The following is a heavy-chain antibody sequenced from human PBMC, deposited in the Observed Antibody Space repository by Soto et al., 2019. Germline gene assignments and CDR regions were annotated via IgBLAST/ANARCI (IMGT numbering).Heavy chain of an antibody. D-gene: IGHD2-15*01. V-gene: IGHV3-30*03. J-gene: IGHJ6*02. Sequence: GGSLRLSCAASGFTFSSYGMHWVRQAPGKGLEWVAVISYDGSNKYYADSVKGRFTISRDNSKNTLYLQMNSLRAEDTAVYYCARALGYCSGGSCYPLDYYYGMDVWGQGTTVTVSS. CDR2: ISYDGSNK. CDR3: ARALGYCSGGSCYPLDYYYGMDV. CDR1: GFTFSSYG.